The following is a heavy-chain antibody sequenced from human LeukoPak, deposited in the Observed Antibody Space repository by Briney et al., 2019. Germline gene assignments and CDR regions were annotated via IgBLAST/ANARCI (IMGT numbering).Heavy chain of an antibody. Sequence: PGGSLRLSCAASGFTFSSYGMHWVRQAPGKGLEWVAVIWYDGSNKYYADSVKGRFTISRDNSKNTLYLQMNSLRAEDTAVYYCARGPDTAMVIDYWGQGTLVTVSS. D-gene: IGHD5-18*01. V-gene: IGHV3-33*01. CDR2: IWYDGSNK. J-gene: IGHJ4*02. CDR1: GFTFSSYG. CDR3: ARGPDTAMVIDY.